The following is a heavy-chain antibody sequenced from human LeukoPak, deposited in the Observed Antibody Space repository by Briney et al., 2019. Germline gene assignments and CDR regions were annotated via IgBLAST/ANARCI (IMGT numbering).Heavy chain of an antibody. CDR3: AKAAYGDYVNWFDP. D-gene: IGHD4-17*01. Sequence: GGSLRLSCAASGFTFSSYAMHWVRQAPGKGLEWVAVISYDGSNKYYADSVKGRFTISRDNSKNTLYLQMNSLRAEDTALYYCAKAAYGDYVNWFDPWGQGTLVTVSS. CDR2: ISYDGSNK. CDR1: GFTFSSYA. J-gene: IGHJ5*02. V-gene: IGHV3-30-3*01.